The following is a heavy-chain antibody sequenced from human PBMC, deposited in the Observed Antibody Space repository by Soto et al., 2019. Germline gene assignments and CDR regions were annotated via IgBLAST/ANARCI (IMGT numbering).Heavy chain of an antibody. CDR2: IYYSGST. CDR3: ARSPNYYYYGFDV. Sequence: QVQLQESGPGLVKPSETLSLTCTVSGGSVSSGTYFWSWIRQSPGKGLEWLAYIYYSGSTNYNPSLQRRSTISVDTSKSQVSLTLTYVTAADAAVYYCARSPNYYYYGFDVWGQGTTVTVSS. J-gene: IGHJ6*02. CDR1: GGSVSSGTYF. V-gene: IGHV4-61*01.